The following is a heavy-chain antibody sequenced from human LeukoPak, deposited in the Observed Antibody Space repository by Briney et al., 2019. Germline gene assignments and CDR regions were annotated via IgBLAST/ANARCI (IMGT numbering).Heavy chain of an antibody. Sequence: SETLSLTCAVYGGSFSGYYWSWIRQPPGKGLEWIGEINHSGSTNYNPSLKSRVTISVDTSKNQFSLKLSSVTAADTAVYYCARGSTDDSSGYLPGYWGQGTLVTVSS. CDR3: ARGSTDDSSGYLPGY. J-gene: IGHJ4*02. D-gene: IGHD3-22*01. CDR2: INHSGST. V-gene: IGHV4-34*01. CDR1: GGSFSGYY.